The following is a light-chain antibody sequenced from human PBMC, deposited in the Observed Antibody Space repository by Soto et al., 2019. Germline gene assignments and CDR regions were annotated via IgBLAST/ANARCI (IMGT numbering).Light chain of an antibody. J-gene: IGKJ3*01. Sequence: EIVLTQSPGTLSLSPGERATLSCRASQSVSSSYLAWYQQKPGQAPRLLIYGASSRATGIPDRFSGSGSGTDFNLTISRLEPEDFAAYYCQQYGSSPFTFGPGNKVDIK. CDR1: QSVSSSY. V-gene: IGKV3-20*01. CDR2: GAS. CDR3: QQYGSSPFT.